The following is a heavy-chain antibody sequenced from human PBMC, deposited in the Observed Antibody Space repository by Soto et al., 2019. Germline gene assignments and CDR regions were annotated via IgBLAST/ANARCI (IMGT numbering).Heavy chain of an antibody. CDR1: GGSISSSSYY. D-gene: IGHD3-10*01. V-gene: IGHV4-61*05. J-gene: IGHJ4*02. Sequence: PSETLSLTCTASGGSISSSSYYWSWIRQPPGKGLEWIGYIYYSGSTNYNPSLKSRVTISVDTSKNQLSLKLSSVTAADTAVYYCARTHMVRGVITSIFDYWGQGTLVTVSS. CDR2: IYYSGST. CDR3: ARTHMVRGVITSIFDY.